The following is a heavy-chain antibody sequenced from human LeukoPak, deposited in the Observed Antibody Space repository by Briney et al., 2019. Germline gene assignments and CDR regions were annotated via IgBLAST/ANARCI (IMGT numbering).Heavy chain of an antibody. CDR2: IYSVNT. D-gene: IGHD1-26*01. J-gene: IGHJ4*02. CDR3: AKDSGSYYGPAWN. V-gene: IGHV3-53*01. Sequence: GGSLRLSCTVSGFTVSSNSMSWVRQAPGKGLEWVSFIYSVNTHYSDSVKGRFTISRDNSKNTLYLQMNSLRAEDTAVYYCAKDSGSYYGPAWNWGQGTLVTVSS. CDR1: GFTVSSNS.